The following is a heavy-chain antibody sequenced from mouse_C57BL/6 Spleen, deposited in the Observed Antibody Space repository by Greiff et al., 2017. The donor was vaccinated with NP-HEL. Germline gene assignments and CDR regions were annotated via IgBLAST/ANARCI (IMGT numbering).Heavy chain of an antibody. J-gene: IGHJ2*01. D-gene: IGHD2-1*01. Sequence: QVQLQQSGPELVKPGASAKISCKASGYAFSSSWMNWVKQRPGKGLEWIGRIYPGDGDTNYNGKFKGKATLTADKSSSTAYMQLSSLTSEDSAVYFCAKIYYGNPYFDYWGQGTTLTVSS. V-gene: IGHV1-82*01. CDR1: GYAFSSSW. CDR3: AKIYYGNPYFDY. CDR2: IYPGDGDT.